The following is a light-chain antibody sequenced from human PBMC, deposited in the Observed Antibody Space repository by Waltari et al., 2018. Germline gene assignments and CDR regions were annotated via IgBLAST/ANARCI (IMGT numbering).Light chain of an antibody. V-gene: IGLV1-47*01. Sequence: QSVVTQPPSASGTPGQRVTISCSGSSSNIGDNHVYWYQQVPETAPKLLVHTDNERPSGVPARFTGSKSGTSVSLAIYGLRSDDEADYYCASWDDKLNAWVIGGGTRLTVL. J-gene: IGLJ3*02. CDR3: ASWDDKLNAWV. CDR1: SSNIGDNH. CDR2: TDN.